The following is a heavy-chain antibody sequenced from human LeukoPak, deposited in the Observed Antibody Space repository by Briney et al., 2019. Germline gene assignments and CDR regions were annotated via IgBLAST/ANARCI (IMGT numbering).Heavy chain of an antibody. CDR3: ARSLYGDYVGY. J-gene: IGHJ4*02. CDR2: IYYTGST. Sequence: PSETLSLTCTVSGGSVSSGSHYWSWIPQPPGKGLEWIGYIYYTGSTSYNPSLKSRVTISVDTSRNQFSLKLSSVTAADTAVYYCARSLYGDYVGYWGQGTLVTVSS. CDR1: GGSVSSGSHY. V-gene: IGHV4-61*01. D-gene: IGHD4-17*01.